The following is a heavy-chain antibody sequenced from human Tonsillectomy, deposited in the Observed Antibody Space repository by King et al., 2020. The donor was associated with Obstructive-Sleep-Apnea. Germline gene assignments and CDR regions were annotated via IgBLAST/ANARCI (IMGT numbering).Heavy chain of an antibody. D-gene: IGHD3-10*01. CDR3: ARDGSGSYYWFDP. CDR2: IYYDGST. CDR1: GGSISSISNY. V-gene: IGHV4-39*07. Sequence: RLQESGPGLVKPSETLSLTCTASGGSISSISNYWGWIRQPPGKGLEWIGSIYYDGSTYYNPSLKSRVTMSVDTSKNLFSLKLSSVTAADTAVYYCARDGSGSYYWFDPWGQGTLVTVSS. J-gene: IGHJ5*02.